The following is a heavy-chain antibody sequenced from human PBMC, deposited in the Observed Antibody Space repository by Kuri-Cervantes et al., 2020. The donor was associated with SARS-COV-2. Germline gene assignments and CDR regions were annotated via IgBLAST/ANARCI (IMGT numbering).Heavy chain of an antibody. V-gene: IGHV4-39*07. CDR1: GGSISSSSYY. CDR2: IYHSGST. D-gene: IGHD2-21*01. J-gene: IGHJ3*02. Sequence: SEPLSLTCTVSGGSISSSSYYWGWIRQPPGKGLEWIGSIYHSGSTYYNPSLKSRVTISVDTSKNQFSLKLSSVTAADTAVYYCARIVGNDAFDIWGQGTMVTVSS. CDR3: ARIVGNDAFDI.